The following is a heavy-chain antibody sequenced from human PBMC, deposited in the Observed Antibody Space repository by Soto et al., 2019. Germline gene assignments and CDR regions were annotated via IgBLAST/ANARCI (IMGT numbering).Heavy chain of an antibody. CDR1: GGSISSSSYY. J-gene: IGHJ2*01. V-gene: IGHV4-39*01. D-gene: IGHD2-15*01. CDR2: IYYSGST. Sequence: QLQLQESGPGLVKPSETLSLTCTVSGGSISSSSYYWGWIRQPPGKGLEWIGSIYYSGSTYYNPSPKGRLTIPLATSTTPFSLRLSSVTAADTAVYYRTRPGNIVGCCWWYFDLWGRGTLVTVSS. CDR3: TRPGNIVGCCWWYFDL.